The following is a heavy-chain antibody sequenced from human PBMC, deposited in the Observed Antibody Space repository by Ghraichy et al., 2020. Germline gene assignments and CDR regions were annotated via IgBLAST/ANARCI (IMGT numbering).Heavy chain of an antibody. CDR3: ARVLGYYYDSSGYDDAFDI. J-gene: IGHJ3*02. CDR1: GFTFSSYW. V-gene: IGHV3-7*01. Sequence: GGSLRLSCAASGFTFSSYWMSWVRQAPGKGLEWMANIKQDGSEKYYVDSVKGRFTISRDNAKNSLYLQMNSLRAEDTAVYYCARVLGYYYDSSGYDDAFDIWGQGTMVTVSS. D-gene: IGHD3-22*01. CDR2: IKQDGSEK.